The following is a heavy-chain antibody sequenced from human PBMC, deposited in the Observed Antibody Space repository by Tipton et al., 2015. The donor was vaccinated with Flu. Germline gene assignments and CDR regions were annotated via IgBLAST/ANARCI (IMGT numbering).Heavy chain of an antibody. J-gene: IGHJ5*02. D-gene: IGHD6-19*01. CDR1: GEALGSSYY. V-gene: IGHV4-38-2*02. CDR2: IHTSAGT. Sequence: GEALGSSYYWAWIRQPPGRGLEWIGNIHTSAGTYYNTSLKSRVTISVDRSKNQFSLRLASVTAADTAVYYCARDRWEYASGFDPWGQGTPVTVSP. CDR3: ARDRWEYASGFDP.